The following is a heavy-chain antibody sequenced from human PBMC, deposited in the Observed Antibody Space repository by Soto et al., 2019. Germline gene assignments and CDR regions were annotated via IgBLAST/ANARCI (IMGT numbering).Heavy chain of an antibody. D-gene: IGHD2-8*01. J-gene: IGHJ5*02. Sequence: GESLKISCTGVGYSFTSYWIGWVRQMPGKDLEWMGIIYPGDSDTRYSPSFQGQVTISADKSISTVYLQWSSLKASDTAMYYCARGYCTTNICDPWFDPWGQGTLVTVSS. V-gene: IGHV5-51*01. CDR3: ARGYCTTNICDPWFDP. CDR2: IYPGDSDT. CDR1: GYSFTSYW.